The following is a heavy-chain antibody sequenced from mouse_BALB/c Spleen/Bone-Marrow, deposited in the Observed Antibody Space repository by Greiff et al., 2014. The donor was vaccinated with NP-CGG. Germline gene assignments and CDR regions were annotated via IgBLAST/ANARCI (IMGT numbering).Heavy chain of an antibody. CDR2: INGNGGST. CDR3: VRGNYGNYVDYFDF. D-gene: IGHD2-1*01. J-gene: IGHJ2*01. CDR1: GFTFSNYG. Sequence: VQLKESGGGLVQPGGSLKLSCAASGFTFSNYGMSWVRQTPDKRLELVATINGNGGSTYYPDSVKGRFTISRDTAKNTLYLQMSSLKSEETAMYYCVRGNYGNYVDYFDFWGQGTTLTVSP. V-gene: IGHV5-6-3*01.